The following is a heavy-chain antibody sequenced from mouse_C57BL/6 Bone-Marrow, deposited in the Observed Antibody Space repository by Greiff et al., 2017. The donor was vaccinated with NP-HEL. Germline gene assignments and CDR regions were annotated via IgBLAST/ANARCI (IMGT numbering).Heavy chain of an antibody. CDR1: GYTFTSYW. Sequence: QVQLQQPGAELVKPGASVKLSCKASGYTFTSYWMHWVKQRPGQGLEWIGMIHPNSGSTNYNEKFKSKATLTVDKSSSTAYMQLSSLTSEDSAVYYCAYYSNYDWYFDVWGTGTTVTVSS. CDR2: IHPNSGST. V-gene: IGHV1-64*01. CDR3: AYYSNYDWYFDV. J-gene: IGHJ1*03. D-gene: IGHD2-5*01.